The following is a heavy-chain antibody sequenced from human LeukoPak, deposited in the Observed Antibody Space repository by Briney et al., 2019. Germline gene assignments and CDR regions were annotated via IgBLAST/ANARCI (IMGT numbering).Heavy chain of an antibody. D-gene: IGHD2-15*01. V-gene: IGHV3-7*01. CDR2: IKEDGSAK. J-gene: IGHJ3*02. CDR3: ARDYDYFSGHNLDAYDI. CDR1: GLTFSSFW. Sequence: GGSLRHSCVASGLTFSSFWMTWVRQAPGKALEWVANIKEDGSAKSYVDSVKGRFTISRDNAKNSLYLQMDSLRVEDTAVYYCARDYDYFSGHNLDAYDIWGHGTTVTVSS.